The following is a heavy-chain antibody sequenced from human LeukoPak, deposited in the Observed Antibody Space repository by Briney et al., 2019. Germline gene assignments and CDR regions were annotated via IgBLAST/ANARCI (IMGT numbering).Heavy chain of an antibody. V-gene: IGHV3-21*01. D-gene: IGHD2-2*02. CDR3: ARDLWGRVVVPAAIDYFDY. J-gene: IGHJ4*02. CDR2: ISSSSSYI. Sequence: GGSLRLSCAASGFTFSNYWMSWVRQAPGKGLEWVSSISSSSSYIYYADSLKGRFTISRDNAKNSLHLQMNSLSAEDTAVYYCARDLWGRVVVPAAIDYFDYWGQGTVATVSS. CDR1: GFTFSNYW.